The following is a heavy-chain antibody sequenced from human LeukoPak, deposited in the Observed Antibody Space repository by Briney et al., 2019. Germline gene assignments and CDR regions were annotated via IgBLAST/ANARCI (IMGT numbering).Heavy chain of an antibody. Sequence: GGSLRLSCAASGFTFNTYAMSWVRQAPWERLQWASGISDSGGNTYYADSVRGRFTISRDNSKNTLYLQMNSLRAEDTAVYYCARSDSGFDYWGQGTLVAVSS. J-gene: IGHJ4*02. CDR2: ISDSGGNT. D-gene: IGHD1-26*01. V-gene: IGHV3-23*01. CDR1: GFTFNTYA. CDR3: ARSDSGFDY.